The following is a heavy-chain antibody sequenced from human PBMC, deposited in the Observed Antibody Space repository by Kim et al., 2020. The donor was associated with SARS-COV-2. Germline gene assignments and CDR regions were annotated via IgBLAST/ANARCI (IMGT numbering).Heavy chain of an antibody. CDR2: IIPILGKA. D-gene: IGHD2-2*02. CDR3: AREEIAVIPAAINSDYYYYMDV. CDR1: GGTLSSYA. V-gene: IGHV1-69*04. J-gene: IGHJ6*03. Sequence: SVKVSCKASGGTLSSYAINWVRQAPGQGLEWMGRIIPILGKANYAQKFQGRVTITADKSTSTAYMEVSSLRSEDTAVYYCAREEIAVIPAAINSDYYYYMDVWGKGTTVTVSS.